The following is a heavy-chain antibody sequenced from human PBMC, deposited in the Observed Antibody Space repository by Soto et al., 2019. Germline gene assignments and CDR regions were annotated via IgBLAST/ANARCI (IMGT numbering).Heavy chain of an antibody. D-gene: IGHD2-21*02. CDR1: GYTFTSYG. J-gene: IGHJ6*02. CDR3: ARHLHIVVVTAIPTHYYYGMDV. V-gene: IGHV1-69*13. CDR2: IIPIFGTA. Sequence: SVKVSCKASGYTFTSYGISWVRQAPGQGLEWMGGIIPIFGTANYAQKFQGRVTITADESTSTAYMELSSLRSEDTAVYYCARHLHIVVVTAIPTHYYYGMDVWGQGTTVTVSS.